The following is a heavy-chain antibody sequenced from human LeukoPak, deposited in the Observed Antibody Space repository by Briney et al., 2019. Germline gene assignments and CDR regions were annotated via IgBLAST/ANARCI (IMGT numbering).Heavy chain of an antibody. Sequence: GGSLRLSCTASGFIFGDYWMSWVRQAPGKGLEWVANIKQDGSVIYYVDSVKGRFTISRDNAKNSLSLQMNSLRVEDTAVYYCARIGYTSSSNDYWGQGTLVTVSS. CDR2: IKQDGSVI. CDR3: ARIGYTSSSNDY. CDR1: GFIFGDYW. D-gene: IGHD2-15*01. V-gene: IGHV3-7*01. J-gene: IGHJ4*02.